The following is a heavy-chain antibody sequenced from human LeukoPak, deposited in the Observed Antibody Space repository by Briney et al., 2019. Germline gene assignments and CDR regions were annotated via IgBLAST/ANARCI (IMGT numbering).Heavy chain of an antibody. CDR2: ISAYNGNT. CDR1: GYTFTRFG. Sequence: GASVKVSCKASGYTFTRFGISWVRQAPGHGLECMGWISAYNGNTNYAQKLQGRVTMTTDTSTSTAYMELRSLRSDDTAVYYCARSDGSGSYYQDNWFDPWGQGTLVTVSS. V-gene: IGHV1-18*01. CDR3: ARSDGSGSYYQDNWFDP. J-gene: IGHJ5*02. D-gene: IGHD3-10*01.